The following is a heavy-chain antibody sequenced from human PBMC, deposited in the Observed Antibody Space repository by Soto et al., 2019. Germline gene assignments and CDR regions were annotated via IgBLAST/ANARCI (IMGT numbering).Heavy chain of an antibody. V-gene: IGHV3-48*04. CDR1: GFPFSSYS. CDR2: IFATSTTI. Sequence: GGSLRLSCVASGFPFSSYSLVWVRQAPGKGLEWVSYIFATSTTIYYAESVKGRFTVSRDNAQNSLFLLMNSLRAEDTAVYYCARDKDWAFDYWGQGTLVTVSS. CDR3: ARDKDWAFDY. J-gene: IGHJ4*02. D-gene: IGHD3-9*01.